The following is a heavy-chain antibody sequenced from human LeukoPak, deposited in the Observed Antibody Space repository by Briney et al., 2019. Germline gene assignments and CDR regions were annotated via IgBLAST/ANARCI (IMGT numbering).Heavy chain of an antibody. Sequence: SETLSLTCTVSGGSISSYYWSWIRQPAGKGLEWIGRIYTSGSTNYNPSLKSRVTMSVDTSKNQFSLKLSSVTAADTAVYYCARSAYSNRFITMVRDNWFDPWGQGTLVTVSS. CDR3: ARSAYSNRFITMVRDNWFDP. CDR2: IYTSGST. CDR1: GGSISSYY. V-gene: IGHV4-4*07. J-gene: IGHJ5*02. D-gene: IGHD3-10*01.